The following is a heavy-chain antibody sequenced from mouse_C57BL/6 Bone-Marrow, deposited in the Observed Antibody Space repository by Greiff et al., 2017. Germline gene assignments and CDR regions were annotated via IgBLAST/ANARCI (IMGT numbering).Heavy chain of an antibody. V-gene: IGHV1-18*01. CDR3: ARLAYDYDFAY. CDR1: GYTFTDYN. D-gene: IGHD2-4*01. J-gene: IGHJ3*01. Sequence: EVQLQQSGPELVKPGASVKIPCKASGYTFTDYNMDWVKQSHGKSLEWIGDINPNNGGTIYNQKFKGKATLTVDKSSSTAYMELRSLTSEDTAVYYCARLAYDYDFAYWGQGTLVTVSA. CDR2: INPNNGGT.